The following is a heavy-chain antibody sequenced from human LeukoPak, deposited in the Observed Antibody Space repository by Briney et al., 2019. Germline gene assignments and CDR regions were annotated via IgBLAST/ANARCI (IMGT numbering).Heavy chain of an antibody. V-gene: IGHV3-30-3*01. CDR1: GFTFSSYA. J-gene: IGHJ4*02. CDR2: ISYDGSNK. D-gene: IGHD3-3*01. Sequence: PGRSLRLSCAASGFTFSSYAMHWVRQAPGKGLEWVAVISYDGSNKYYADSVKGRFTISRDNSKNTLYLQMNSLRAEDTAVYYCARDEPGTLSHYDFWSGYYCYWGQGTLVTVSS. CDR3: ARDEPGTLSHYDFWSGYYCY.